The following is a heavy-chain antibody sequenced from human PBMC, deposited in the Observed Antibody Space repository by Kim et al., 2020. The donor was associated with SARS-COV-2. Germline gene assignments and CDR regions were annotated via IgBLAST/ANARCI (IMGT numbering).Heavy chain of an antibody. CDR2: ISFDGSFQ. J-gene: IGHJ6*02. Sequence: GGSLRLSCAASAFSFSHYAMNWVRQAPGKGLEWVGLISFDGSFQYYGDSVKGRFTISRDNSKNTLYLQMNSLRPDDTGLYYCAKVRESRSLYHLEVWGPG. D-gene: IGHD6-13*01. CDR1: AFSFSHYA. CDR3: AKVRESRSLYHLEV. V-gene: IGHV3-30*18.